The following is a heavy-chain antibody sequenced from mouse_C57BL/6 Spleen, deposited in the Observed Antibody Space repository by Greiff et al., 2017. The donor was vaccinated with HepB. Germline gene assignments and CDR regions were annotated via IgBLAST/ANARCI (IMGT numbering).Heavy chain of an antibody. CDR3: AREEGLAY. D-gene: IGHD3-3*01. CDR1: GYAFSSSW. V-gene: IGHV1-82*01. Sequence: VQLQQSGPELVKPGASVKISCKASGYAFSSSWMNWVKQRPGKGLEWIGRIYPGDGDTNYNGKFKGKATLTADKSSSTAYMQLSSLTSEDSAVYFCAREEGLAYWGQGTLVTVSA. J-gene: IGHJ3*01. CDR2: IYPGDGDT.